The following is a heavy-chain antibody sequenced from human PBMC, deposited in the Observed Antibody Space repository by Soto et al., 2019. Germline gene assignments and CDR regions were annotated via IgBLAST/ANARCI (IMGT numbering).Heavy chain of an antibody. D-gene: IGHD3-10*01. J-gene: IGHJ4*02. V-gene: IGHV1-3*01. Sequence: ASVKVSCKASGYTFTSYAMHWVRQAPGQRLEWMGWINAGNGNTKYSQKFQGRVTITRDTSASTAYMELSSLRSEDTAVYYCARVLLWFGESRSYTPPFDYWGQGTLVTVSS. CDR3: ARVLLWFGESRSYTPPFDY. CDR2: INAGNGNT. CDR1: GYTFTSYA.